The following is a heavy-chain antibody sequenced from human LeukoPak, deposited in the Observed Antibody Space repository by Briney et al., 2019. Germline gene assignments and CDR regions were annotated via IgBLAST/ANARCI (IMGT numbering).Heavy chain of an antibody. CDR2: IVGSGGST. CDR1: GFTFTTYA. Sequence: GGSLRLSCAASGFTFTTYAKNWVRQAPGKGLEWVSGIVGSGGSTYYADSVRGRFTISRDNTKNTLYLQMSSLRVEDTAIYYCARAPSGGYDYWGQGTLVTVSS. D-gene: IGHD1-26*01. J-gene: IGHJ4*02. V-gene: IGHV3-23*01. CDR3: ARAPSGGYDY.